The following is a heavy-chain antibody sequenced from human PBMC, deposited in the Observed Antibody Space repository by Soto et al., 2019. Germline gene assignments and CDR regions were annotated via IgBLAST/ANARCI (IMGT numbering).Heavy chain of an antibody. J-gene: IGHJ4*02. CDR2: ISYDGSNK. CDR3: ASESSRYSYGYLDS. Sequence: GWSLRLACASSVFTFSSYAMHWIRQAPGKGLEWVADISYDGSNKYYADSMKGRFTISRDNSKNMLYLQMTSLRAEDTAVYYCASESSRYSYGYLDSWGQGTLVTVSS. V-gene: IGHV3-30-3*01. CDR1: VFTFSSYA. D-gene: IGHD5-18*01.